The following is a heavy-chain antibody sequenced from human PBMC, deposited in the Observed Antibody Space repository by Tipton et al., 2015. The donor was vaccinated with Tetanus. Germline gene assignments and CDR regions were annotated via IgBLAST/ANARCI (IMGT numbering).Heavy chain of an antibody. CDR1: GGSLSMGTYY. Sequence: LRLSCTVSGGSLSMGTYYWGWIRQPPGKGLEWIGNIYYSGTTYYNASLESRVTISMDTSKNQFSMKLTSVTAADTAVYYCARDSYYSSRWSFADYWGQGTLVTVSS. CDR3: ARDSYYSSRWSFADY. V-gene: IGHV4-39*02. J-gene: IGHJ4*02. CDR2: IYYSGTT. D-gene: IGHD3-22*01.